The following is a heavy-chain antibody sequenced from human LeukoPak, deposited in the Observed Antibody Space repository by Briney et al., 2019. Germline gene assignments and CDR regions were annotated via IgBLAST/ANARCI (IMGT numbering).Heavy chain of an antibody. V-gene: IGHV3-7*01. CDR3: ARATMYRWGYFDY. D-gene: IGHD5-24*01. CDR2: IKQDGSEK. CDR1: GFTFSSYG. J-gene: IGHJ4*02. Sequence: GGSPRLSCAASGFTFSSYGMSWVRQAPGKGLEWVANIKQDGSEKYYVDSVKGRFTISRDNAKNSLYLQMNSLRAEDTAVYYCARATMYRWGYFDYWGQGTLVTVSS.